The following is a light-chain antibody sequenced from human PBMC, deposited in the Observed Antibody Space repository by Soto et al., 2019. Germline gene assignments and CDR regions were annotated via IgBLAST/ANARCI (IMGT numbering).Light chain of an antibody. CDR3: QQYDSYPYP. V-gene: IGKV1-5*01. Sequence: DIRMTQSPATLSASVGDRVTITCRASQTIGGWLAWYQQKPGKAPKLLISEVSSLESAVPPRFSGSGSGAEFPLIISSLQPDDFATYYCQQYDSYPYPFGQGTKLEI. J-gene: IGKJ2*01. CDR1: QTIGGW. CDR2: EVS.